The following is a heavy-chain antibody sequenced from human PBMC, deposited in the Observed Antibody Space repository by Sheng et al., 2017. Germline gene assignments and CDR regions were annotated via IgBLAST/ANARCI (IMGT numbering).Heavy chain of an antibody. V-gene: IGHV3-21*01. CDR1: GFTFSSYS. CDR2: ISSSSSYI. Sequence: EVQLVESGGGLVKPGGSLRLSCAASGFTFSSYSMNWVRQAPGKGLEWVSSISSSSSYIYYADSVKGRFTISRDNAKNSLYLQMNSLRAEDTAVYYCARARWLHSDAFDIWGQGTMVTVSS. CDR3: ARARWLHSDAFDI. D-gene: IGHD5-12*01. J-gene: IGHJ3*02.